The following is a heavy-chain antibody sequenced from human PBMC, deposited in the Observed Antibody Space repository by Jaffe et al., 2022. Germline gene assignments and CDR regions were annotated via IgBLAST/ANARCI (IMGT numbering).Heavy chain of an antibody. CDR3: VRHHYDSWRGSVKYYFDF. CDR2: IYYSGST. D-gene: IGHD3-3*01. CDR1: GGSISSSSYY. V-gene: IGHV4-39*01. Sequence: QVQLQESGPGLVKPSETLSLTCTVSGGSISSSSYYWGWIRQPPGKGLEWIGSIYYSGSTYYNPSLKSRVTISVGTSKNQFSLKLSSVTAADTAVYYCVRHHYDSWRGSVKYYFDFWGQGTLVTVSS. J-gene: IGHJ4*02.